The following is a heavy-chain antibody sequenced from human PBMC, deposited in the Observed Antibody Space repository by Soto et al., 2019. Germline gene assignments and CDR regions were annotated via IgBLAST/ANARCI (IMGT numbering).Heavy chain of an antibody. V-gene: IGHV1-3*01. CDR2: INAGSGNT. J-gene: IGHJ3*02. CDR3: ARDTETLGPRANDALDI. Sequence: QAQLVQSGAEMKKPGASVKVSCKATGYTFSAYTMNWVRQAPGQGLEWMGWINAGSGNTKYSQNFQGRVSITRDTSASTVDMELTGLTSEDTAVYYCARDTETLGPRANDALDIWGQGTMVTVSS. D-gene: IGHD3-3*02. CDR1: GYTFSAYT.